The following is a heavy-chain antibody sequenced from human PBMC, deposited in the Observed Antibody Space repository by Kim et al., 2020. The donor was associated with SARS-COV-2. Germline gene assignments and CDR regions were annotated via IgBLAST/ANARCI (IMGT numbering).Heavy chain of an antibody. CDR2: T. Sequence: TNNNPSLKGPITISVDTSQNQLSLKVSSVTAADTAVYYCARGLSLLAPDYWGQGTLVTVSS. D-gene: IGHD3-16*01. V-gene: IGHV4-34*01. CDR3: ARGLSLLAPDY. J-gene: IGHJ4*02.